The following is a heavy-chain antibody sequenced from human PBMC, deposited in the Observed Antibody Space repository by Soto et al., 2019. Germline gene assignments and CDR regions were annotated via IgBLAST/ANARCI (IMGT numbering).Heavy chain of an antibody. J-gene: IGHJ6*02. D-gene: IGHD3-3*01. V-gene: IGHV4-30-4*01. CDR2: IYYSGST. CDR3: ATDHILGILSGGLEV. CDR1: GGSISSGDYY. Sequence: PSETLSLTCTVSGGSISSGDYYWSWIRQPPGKGLEWIGYIYYSGSTYYNPYLKSRVTISVDKSKNQFSLKLSSVTDADTAVYYCATDHILGILSGGLEVWRHGTTVT.